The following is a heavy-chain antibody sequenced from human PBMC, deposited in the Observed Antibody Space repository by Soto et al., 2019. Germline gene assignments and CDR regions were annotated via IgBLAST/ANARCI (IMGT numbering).Heavy chain of an antibody. D-gene: IGHD3-10*01. J-gene: IGHJ4*02. V-gene: IGHV4-34*01. CDR3: ARYYGSGSYLTPARFDY. CDR2: INHSGST. Sequence: KGLEWIWEINHSGSTNYNPSLTSRVTISVDTSKNQFSLKLSSVTAADTAVYYCARYYGSGSYLTPARFDYWGQGT.